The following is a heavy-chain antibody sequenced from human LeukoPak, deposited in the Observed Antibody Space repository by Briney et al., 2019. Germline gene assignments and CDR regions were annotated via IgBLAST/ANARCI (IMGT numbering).Heavy chain of an antibody. V-gene: IGHV3-53*01. Sequence: GGSLRLSCAASGCTVSSNYMSWVRQAPGTGREWVSVIYSGGSTYYADSVKGRFTISRDNSKNSLYLQMNSLRAEDTAVYYCASEPYDSSRGAFDIWGQGTMVTVSS. D-gene: IGHD3-22*01. CDR1: GCTVSSNY. J-gene: IGHJ3*02. CDR3: ASEPYDSSRGAFDI. CDR2: IYSGGST.